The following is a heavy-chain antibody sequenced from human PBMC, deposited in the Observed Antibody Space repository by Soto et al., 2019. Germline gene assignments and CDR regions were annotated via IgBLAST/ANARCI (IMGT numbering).Heavy chain of an antibody. CDR1: GFTFSSYN. J-gene: IGHJ6*03. V-gene: IGHV3-48*01. CDR3: ARYENTMVRGGHYYYYMDV. D-gene: IGHD3-10*01. CDR2: ISSNSGSI. Sequence: GGSLRLSCAASGFTFSSYNMNWVRQAPGKGLEWVSYISSNSGSIYYADSVKGRFTISRDNAKDSLFMQLNSLRAEDTAVYYCARYENTMVRGGHYYYYMDVWGKGTTVTVSS.